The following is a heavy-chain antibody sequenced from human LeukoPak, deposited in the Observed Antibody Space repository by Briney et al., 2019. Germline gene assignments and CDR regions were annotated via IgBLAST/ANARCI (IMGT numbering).Heavy chain of an antibody. CDR2: IYSGGST. J-gene: IGHJ4*02. CDR3: ARDSQTIGLGY. CDR1: GFTVSSNY. V-gene: IGHV3-53*01. D-gene: IGHD3-9*01. Sequence: GGSLRLSCAASGFTVSSNYMSWVRQAPGKGLEWVSLIYSGGSTYYADSVKGRFTISRDNSKNTLYLQMSSLRAEDTAVYYCARDSQTIGLGYWGQGTLGTVSP.